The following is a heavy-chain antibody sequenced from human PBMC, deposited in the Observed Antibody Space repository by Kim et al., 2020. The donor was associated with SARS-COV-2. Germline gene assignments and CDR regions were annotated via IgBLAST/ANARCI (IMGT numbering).Heavy chain of an antibody. Sequence: GESLKISCKGSGYSFTSYWIGWVRQMPGKGLEWMGSMYPGDSDTRYSPSFRGQVTISADKSISTAYLQWSSLKASDTAIYYCARRQGRDYFDSSGYSDSWGQGTLVTVSS. CDR3: ARRQGRDYFDSSGYSDS. CDR2: MYPGDSDT. J-gene: IGHJ4*02. CDR1: GYSFTSYW. V-gene: IGHV5-51*01. D-gene: IGHD3-22*01.